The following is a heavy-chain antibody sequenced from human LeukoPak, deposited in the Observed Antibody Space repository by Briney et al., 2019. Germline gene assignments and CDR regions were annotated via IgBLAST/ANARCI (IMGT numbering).Heavy chain of an antibody. V-gene: IGHV1-69*04. J-gene: IGHJ5*02. CDR1: GGTFSSYA. CDR3: ARDQIAVAGKWQYNWFDP. D-gene: IGHD6-19*01. Sequence: GASVKVSCKASGGTFSSYAISWARQAPGQGLEWMGRIIPILGIANYAQKFQGRVTITADKSTSTAYMELSSLRSEDTAVYYCARDQIAVAGKWQYNWFDPWGQGTLVTVSS. CDR2: IIPILGIA.